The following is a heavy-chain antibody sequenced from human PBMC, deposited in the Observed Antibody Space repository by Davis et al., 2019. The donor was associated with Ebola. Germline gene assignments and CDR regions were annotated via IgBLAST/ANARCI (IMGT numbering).Heavy chain of an antibody. V-gene: IGHV3-9*01. D-gene: IGHD1-26*01. J-gene: IGHJ5*02. CDR1: GFNFNIYS. CDR3: TTWRIVGTTTP. Sequence: PGGSLRLSCVASGFNFNIYSLNWVRQAPGKGLEWVSGISWNSGRIGYADAVKGRFTISRDNAKNSLYLQMNSLRDEDTAVYYCTTWRIVGTTTPWGQGTLVTVSS. CDR2: ISWNSGRI.